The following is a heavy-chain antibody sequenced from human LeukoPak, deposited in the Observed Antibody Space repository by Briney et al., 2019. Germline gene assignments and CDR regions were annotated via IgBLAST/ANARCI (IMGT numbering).Heavy chain of an antibody. CDR1: GFTFIDYT. J-gene: IGHJ5*02. CDR2: ISYDGSNK. D-gene: IGHD4-17*01. Sequence: PGRSLRLSCTTSGFTFIDYTMHWVHQAPGKGLEWVAVISYDGSNKYYADSVKGRFTISRDNSKNTLYLQMNSLRAEDTAVYYCARDSDDYGDYRGWFDPWGQGTLVTVSS. CDR3: ARDSDDYGDYRGWFDP. V-gene: IGHV3-30*01.